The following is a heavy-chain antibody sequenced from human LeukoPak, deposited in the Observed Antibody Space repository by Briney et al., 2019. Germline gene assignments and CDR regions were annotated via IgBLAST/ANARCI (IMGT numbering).Heavy chain of an antibody. Sequence: GGSLRLSCTVSGFTVSSNSMSWVRQAPGKGLEWVSFIYSDNTHYSDSVKGRFTISRDNSKNTLYLQMNSLRAEDTAVYYCARADRLGAALLASFDYWGQGTLVTVSS. D-gene: IGHD3-16*01. V-gene: IGHV3-53*01. CDR3: ARADRLGAALLASFDY. CDR2: IYSDNT. CDR1: GFTVSSNS. J-gene: IGHJ4*02.